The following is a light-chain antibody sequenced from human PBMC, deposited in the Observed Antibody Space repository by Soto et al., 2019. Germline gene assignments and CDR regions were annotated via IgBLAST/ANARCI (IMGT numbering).Light chain of an antibody. J-gene: IGKJ2*01. CDR1: QSVASIY. V-gene: IGKV3D-7*01. CDR3: QQDYDLPPFT. CDR2: GGS. Sequence: EIGLTQSPATLYLSPGESATLSCRASQSVASIYLSWYQQKRGRAPRLLIYGGSTRATGIPARFSGSGSGTDFTLTISSLQPEDFAVYYCQQDYDLPPFTFGQGTKLEIK.